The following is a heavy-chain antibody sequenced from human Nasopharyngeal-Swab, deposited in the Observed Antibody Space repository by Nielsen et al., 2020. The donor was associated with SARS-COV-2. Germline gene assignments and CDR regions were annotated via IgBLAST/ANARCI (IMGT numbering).Heavy chain of an antibody. Sequence: RQAAGKGLEWIGEINHSGSTNYNPSLKSRVTISVDTSKNQFSLKLSSVTAADTAVYYCARTRPSPYYYDSSGYYYPDFDYWGQGTLVTVSS. CDR3: ARTRPSPYYYDSSGYYYPDFDY. D-gene: IGHD3-22*01. CDR2: INHSGST. V-gene: IGHV4-34*01. J-gene: IGHJ4*02.